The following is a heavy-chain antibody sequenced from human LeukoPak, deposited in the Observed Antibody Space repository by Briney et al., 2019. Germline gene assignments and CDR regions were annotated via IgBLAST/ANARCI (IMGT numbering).Heavy chain of an antibody. V-gene: IGHV3-11*01. CDR2: ISGSGEIT. Sequence: GGSLRLSCAASGFTFNEYYISWIRQAPGKGPEWVSSISGSGEITSYADSVKGRITMSRDNAKNSVYLQMNSLRAEDTAVYYCAKDSRQLWPPSCDWGQGTLVTVSS. CDR1: GFTFNEYY. CDR3: AKDSRQLWPPSCD. D-gene: IGHD5-18*01. J-gene: IGHJ4*02.